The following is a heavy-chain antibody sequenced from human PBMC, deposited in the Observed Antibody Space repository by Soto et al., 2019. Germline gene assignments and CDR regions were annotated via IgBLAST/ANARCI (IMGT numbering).Heavy chain of an antibody. V-gene: IGHV3-30-3*01. CDR1: GFPFSTYA. D-gene: IGHD3-22*01. CDR3: ARDGYYFDSSGYYWNFGY. J-gene: IGHJ4*02. Sequence: VQLVESGGGLVKPGGSLRLSCAASGFPFSTYAMHWVRQAPGKGLEWVALISSDGSNKNFADSVKGRFTISRDNSKNTLYLQMNSLRTDDTAMYYCARDGYYFDSSGYYWNFGYWGQGTLVTVSS. CDR2: ISSDGSNK.